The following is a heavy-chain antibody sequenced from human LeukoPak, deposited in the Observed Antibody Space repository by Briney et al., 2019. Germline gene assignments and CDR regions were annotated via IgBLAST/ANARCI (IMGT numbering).Heavy chain of an antibody. CDR2: ISDDSSFT. J-gene: IGHJ3*02. D-gene: IGHD3-22*01. CDR3: AKDLPYYYDSSGSGDAFDI. Sequence: GGSLRLSCVASGLRFRSYAMNWVRQAPGKGLECISTISDDSSFTYYADSVKGRSAISRDDSKNTLYLQMNNLKVEDTAVYYCAKDLPYYYDSSGSGDAFDIWGRGTMVTVST. CDR1: GLRFRSYA. V-gene: IGHV3-23*01.